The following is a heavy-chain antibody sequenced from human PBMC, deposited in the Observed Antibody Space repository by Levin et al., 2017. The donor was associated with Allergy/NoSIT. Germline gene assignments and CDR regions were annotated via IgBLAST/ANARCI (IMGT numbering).Heavy chain of an antibody. V-gene: IGHV3-15*01. CDR1: GFTFSDAW. CDR3: TTFSGGYCSSTSCPSPFDS. CDR2: IKSKSDGGPT. Sequence: GESLKISCAASGFTFSDAWMSWVRQAPGKGLEWVGRIKSKSDGGPTDYAAPVQGRFTISRDDSKNTLYLQMNSLKTEDTGVYYCTTFSGGYCSSTSCPSPFDSWGQGTMVTVSS. D-gene: IGHD2-2*01. J-gene: IGHJ3*02.